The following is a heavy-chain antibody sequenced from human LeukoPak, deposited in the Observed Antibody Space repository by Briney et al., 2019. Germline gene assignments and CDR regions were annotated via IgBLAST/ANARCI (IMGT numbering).Heavy chain of an antibody. CDR3: ARHNIAENFFDP. CDR2: IYHTVST. D-gene: IGHD1-1*01. J-gene: IGHJ5*02. CDR1: GYSIDDGYY. Sequence: SETLSLTCTVSGYSIDDGYYWGWIRQPPGKGLEWIGSIYHTVSTYYSPSLKSRVTLSLDTSKNHFTLRLNSVTAADTALYYCARHNIAENFFDPWGQGTLVTVSS. V-gene: IGHV4-38-2*02.